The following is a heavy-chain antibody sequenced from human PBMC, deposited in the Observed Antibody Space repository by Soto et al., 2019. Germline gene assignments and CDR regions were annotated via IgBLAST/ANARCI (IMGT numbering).Heavy chain of an antibody. CDR1: GFTFSSYW. CDR3: ARAPYSSGWWGFDC. V-gene: IGHV3-74*01. Sequence: PGGSLRLSCAASGFTFSSYWMHWVRQAPGKGLVWVSRISTDGSVTTYADSVKGRFTISRDNAKNTLYLQMNSLRTEDTAVYYCARAPYSSGWWGFDCWVQGTLVTVSS. D-gene: IGHD6-19*01. CDR2: ISTDGSVT. J-gene: IGHJ4*02.